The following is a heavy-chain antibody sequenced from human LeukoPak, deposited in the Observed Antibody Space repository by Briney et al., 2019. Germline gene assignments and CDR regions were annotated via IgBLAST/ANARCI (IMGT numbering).Heavy chain of an antibody. Sequence: SKTLSLTCTVSGGSISSYYWSWIRQPAGKGLEWIGRIYTSGSTNYNPSLKSRVTMSVDTSKNQFSLKLSSVTAADTAVYYCARDSTLSSSREPDAFDIWGQGTMVTVSS. CDR1: GGSISSYY. CDR2: IYTSGST. J-gene: IGHJ3*02. V-gene: IGHV4-4*07. CDR3: ARDSTLSSSREPDAFDI. D-gene: IGHD6-13*01.